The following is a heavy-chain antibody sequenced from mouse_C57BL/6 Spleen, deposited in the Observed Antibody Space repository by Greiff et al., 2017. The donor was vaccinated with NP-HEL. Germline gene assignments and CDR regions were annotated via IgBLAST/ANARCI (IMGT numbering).Heavy chain of an antibody. J-gene: IGHJ3*01. Sequence: EVQLQQSGPELVKPGASVKIPCKASGYTFTDYNMDWVKQSHGKSLEWIGDINPNNGGTIYNQKFKGKATLTVDNSSSTAYMELRSLTSEDTEVYYCARKGLYYEYDGWFAYWGQGTVVTVSA. CDR3: ARKGLYYEYDGWFAY. V-gene: IGHV1-18*01. CDR1: GYTFTDYN. D-gene: IGHD2-4*01. CDR2: INPNNGGT.